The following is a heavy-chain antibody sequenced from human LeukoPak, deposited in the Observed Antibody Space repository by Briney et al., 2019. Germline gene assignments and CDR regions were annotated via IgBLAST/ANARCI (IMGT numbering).Heavy chain of an antibody. J-gene: IGHJ5*02. Sequence: PSETLSLTCTVSGGSISSSSYYWGWIRQPPGKGLEWIGSIYYSGSTYYNASLKSRVTISVDKSKNQFSLKLSSVTAADTAVYYCAQYDSGNYGFDPWGQGTLVTVSS. V-gene: IGHV4-39*07. CDR1: GGSISSSSYY. D-gene: IGHD3-16*01. CDR2: IYYSGST. CDR3: AQYDSGNYGFDP.